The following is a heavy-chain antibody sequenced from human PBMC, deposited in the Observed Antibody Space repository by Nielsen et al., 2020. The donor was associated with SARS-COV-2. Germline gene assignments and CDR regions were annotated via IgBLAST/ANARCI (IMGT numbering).Heavy chain of an antibody. CDR3: ARTRVMADNEEVYYYYAMDV. D-gene: IGHD3-16*01. CDR2: INPNSGGT. CDR1: GYTFTGYY. V-gene: IGHV1-2*02. Sequence: ASVQVSCKASGYTFTGYYMHWVRQAPGQGLEWMGWINPNSGGTNYAQKFQGRVSMTRDTSISTAYMELSRLRSDDTAVYYCARTRVMADNEEVYYYYAMDVWGQGTTVTVSS. J-gene: IGHJ6*02.